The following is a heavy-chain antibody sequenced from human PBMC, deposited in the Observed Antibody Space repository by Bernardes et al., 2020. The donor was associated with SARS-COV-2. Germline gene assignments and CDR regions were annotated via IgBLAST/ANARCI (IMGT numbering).Heavy chain of an antibody. CDR2: ISSSGSTI. D-gene: IGHD3-10*01. CDR1: GFTFSDYY. CDR3: ARDFHPVRGVITPHWGYYYYGMDV. Sequence: GGSLRLSCAASGFTFSDYYMSWIRQAPGKGLEWVSYISSSGSTIYYADSVKGRFTISRDNAKNSLYLQMNSLRAEDTAVYYCARDFHPVRGVITPHWGYYYYGMDVWGQGTTVTVSS. V-gene: IGHV3-11*01. J-gene: IGHJ6*02.